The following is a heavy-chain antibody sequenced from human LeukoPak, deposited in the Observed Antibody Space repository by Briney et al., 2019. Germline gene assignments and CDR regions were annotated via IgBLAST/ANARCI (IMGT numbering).Heavy chain of an antibody. D-gene: IGHD3-22*01. CDR2: IRSKAGGGTT. Sequence: GGSLRLSCTASGFTFGDYAMSWVRQAPGKGLEWVGFIRSKAGGGTTEYASSVKGRFTISRDDSKSIAYLQMNSLKTEDTAVYSCTRSLYSYDSSGSSAPGYWGQGTLVTVSS. J-gene: IGHJ4*02. CDR1: GFTFGDYA. V-gene: IGHV3-49*04. CDR3: TRSLYSYDSSGSSAPGY.